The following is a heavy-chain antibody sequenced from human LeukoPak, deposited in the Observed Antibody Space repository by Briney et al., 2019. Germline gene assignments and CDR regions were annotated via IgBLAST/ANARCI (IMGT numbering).Heavy chain of an antibody. CDR2: INPNSGGT. D-gene: IGHD4-17*01. CDR1: VYTFTGYF. Sequence: VASVTVSFKASVYTFTGYFMHWVRQAPGQGREWMGWINPNSGGTNYAQKFQGRVTMTRDPSISTAYMELSRLSSDDTAVYYCARDYCDSSGHYYYYYMDVWGDGTTVTVSS. J-gene: IGHJ6*03. V-gene: IGHV1-2*02. CDR3: ARDYCDSSGHYYYYYMDV.